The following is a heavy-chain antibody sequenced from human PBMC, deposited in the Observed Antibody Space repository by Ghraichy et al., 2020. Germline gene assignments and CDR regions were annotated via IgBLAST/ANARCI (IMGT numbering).Heavy chain of an antibody. V-gene: IGHV1-3*01. CDR3: AREGLGYCSSTSCPAMVGGYWFDP. Sequence: ASVKVSCKASGYTFTSYAMHWVRQAPGQRLEWMGWINAGNGNTKYSQKFQGRVTITRDTSASTAYMELSSLRSEDTAVYYCAREGLGYCSSTSCPAMVGGYWFDPWGQGTLVTVSS. CDR2: INAGNGNT. CDR1: GYTFTSYA. J-gene: IGHJ5*02. D-gene: IGHD2-2*01.